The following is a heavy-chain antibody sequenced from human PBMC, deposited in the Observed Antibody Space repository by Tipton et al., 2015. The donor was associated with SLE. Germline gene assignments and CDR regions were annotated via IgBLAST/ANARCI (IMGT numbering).Heavy chain of an antibody. V-gene: IGHV3-11*06. CDR2: ISSSSSYT. CDR1: GFTFSDYY. CDR3: ARGAMITFGGVHWYFDL. Sequence: GSLRLSCAASGFTFSDYYMSWIRQAPGKGLEWVSYISSSSSYTNYADSVKGRFTISRDNAKNSLYLQMNSLRAEDTAVYYCARGAMITFGGVHWYFDLWGRGTLVTVSS. D-gene: IGHD3-16*01. J-gene: IGHJ2*01.